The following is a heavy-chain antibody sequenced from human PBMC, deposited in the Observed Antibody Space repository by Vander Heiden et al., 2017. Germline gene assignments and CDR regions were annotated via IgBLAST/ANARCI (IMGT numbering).Heavy chain of an antibody. V-gene: IGHV3-7*01. D-gene: IGHD3-10*01. J-gene: IGHJ4*02. CDR2: IKQDGSEG. CDR1: GFLFGRDW. Sequence: EVQLVASGGGLVQPGGSLRLSCAGSGFLFGRDWMSGVRRDPGKGLEWVANIKQDGSEGYYGDSVKGRFTISRDNPNKSLYLQMSSLRAEDTAVYYCARDAGDSSSYYFDFWGQGTLVTVS. CDR3: ARDAGDSSSYYFDF.